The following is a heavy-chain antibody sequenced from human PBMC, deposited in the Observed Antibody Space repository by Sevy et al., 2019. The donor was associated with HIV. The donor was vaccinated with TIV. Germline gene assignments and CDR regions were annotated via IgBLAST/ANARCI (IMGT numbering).Heavy chain of an antibody. J-gene: IGHJ6*02. D-gene: IGHD2-21*02. CDR1: GFTFGGSA. CDR3: TRLGGTVVTPYYAMDV. V-gene: IGHV3-73*01. CDR2: IRSKANNYAT. Sequence: GESLKISCAASGFTFGGSAMHWVRQASGKGLEWDGRIRSKANNYATAHAASVKGRLTISRDDSKNTAYLQMNSLKTEDTAVYYCTRLGGTVVTPYYAMDVWGQGTTVTVSS.